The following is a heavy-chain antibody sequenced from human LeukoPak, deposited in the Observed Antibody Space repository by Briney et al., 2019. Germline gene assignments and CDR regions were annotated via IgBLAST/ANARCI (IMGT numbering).Heavy chain of an antibody. D-gene: IGHD6-6*01. J-gene: IGHJ4*02. Sequence: GGSLRLSCAASGFTFSSYGMHWVCQAPGKGLEWVAVISYDGSNKYYADSVKGRFTISRDNSKNTLYLQMNSLRAEDTAVYYCAKSVREYSSSHPFDYWGQGTLVTVSS. V-gene: IGHV3-30*18. CDR3: AKSVREYSSSHPFDY. CDR1: GFTFSSYG. CDR2: ISYDGSNK.